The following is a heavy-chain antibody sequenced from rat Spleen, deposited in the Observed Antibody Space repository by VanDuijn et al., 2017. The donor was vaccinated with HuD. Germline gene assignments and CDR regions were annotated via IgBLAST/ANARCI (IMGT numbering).Heavy chain of an antibody. CDR1: GFNFNDYW. Sequence: EVKLVESGGGLVQPGRSLKLSCAASGFNFNDYWMGWVRQAPGKGLEWVASITNTGGSTYYPDSVKGRFTISRDNAKSTLYLQMNSLRSEDTATYYCARHRTIAARGTDWYFDFWGPGTMVTVSS. V-gene: IGHV5-31*01. D-gene: IGHD1-2*01. J-gene: IGHJ1*01. CDR3: ARHRTIAARGTDWYFDF. CDR2: ITNTGGST.